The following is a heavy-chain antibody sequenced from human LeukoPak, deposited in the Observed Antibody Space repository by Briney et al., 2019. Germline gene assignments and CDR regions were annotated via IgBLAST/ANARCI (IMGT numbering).Heavy chain of an antibody. CDR3: ARDRGYCSSTSCYDYYMDV. CDR1: GGSISIGSYY. J-gene: IGHJ6*03. Sequence: SETLSLTCTVSGGSISIGSYYWSWIRQPAGKGLEWIGRIYTSGSTNYNPSLKSRVPISVDTSKNQFSLTLSSVTAADTAVYYCARDRGYCSSTSCYDYYMDVWGKGTTVTVSS. D-gene: IGHD2-2*01. CDR2: IYTSGST. V-gene: IGHV4-61*02.